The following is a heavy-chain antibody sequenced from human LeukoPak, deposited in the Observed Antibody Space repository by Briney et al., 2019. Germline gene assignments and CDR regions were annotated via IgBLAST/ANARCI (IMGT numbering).Heavy chain of an antibody. J-gene: IGHJ3*02. CDR1: GYTFTSYG. CDR3: ASGRDGYLDAFDI. V-gene: IGHV1-69*05. Sequence: GASVKVSCKASGYTFTSYGISWVRQAPGQGLEWMGGIIPIFGTANYAQKFQGRVTITTDESTSTAYMELSSLRSEDTAVYYCASGRDGYLDAFDIWGQGTMVTVSS. CDR2: IIPIFGTA. D-gene: IGHD5-24*01.